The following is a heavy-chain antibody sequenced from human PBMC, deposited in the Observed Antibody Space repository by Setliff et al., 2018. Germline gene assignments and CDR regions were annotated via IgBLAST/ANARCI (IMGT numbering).Heavy chain of an antibody. CDR2: VYYSGST. CDR3: AREQWLDPPGYYYMDV. CDR1: GGSISSSSYY. Sequence: PSETLSLTCTVAGGSISSSSYYWGWIRQSPGKGLEWLGSVYYSGSTYYNPSLKSRLTISLDTSKNQFSLKLSSVTAADMAVYYCAREQWLDPPGYYYMDVWAKGTTVTVSS. J-gene: IGHJ6*03. D-gene: IGHD6-19*01. V-gene: IGHV4-39*07.